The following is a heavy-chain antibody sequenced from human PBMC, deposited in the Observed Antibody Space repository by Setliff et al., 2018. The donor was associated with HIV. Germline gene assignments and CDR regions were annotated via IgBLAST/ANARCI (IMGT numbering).Heavy chain of an antibody. CDR3: ARAFWSGYPFNMDV. J-gene: IGHJ6*03. Sequence: SETLSLTCTVSGYSISSGYYWGWIRQPPGKGLEWIGSIYHSGSTYYNPSLKSRVTISVDTSKNQLSLKLRSVTAADTAVYYCARAFWSGYPFNMDVWGKGTTVTVSS. CDR2: IYHSGST. CDR1: GYSISSGYY. V-gene: IGHV4-38-2*02. D-gene: IGHD3-3*01.